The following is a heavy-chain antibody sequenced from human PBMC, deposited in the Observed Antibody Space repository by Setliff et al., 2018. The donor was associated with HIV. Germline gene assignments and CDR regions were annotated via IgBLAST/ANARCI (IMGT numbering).Heavy chain of an antibody. V-gene: IGHV4-39*01. D-gene: IGHD3-16*02. CDR1: GASIGSSTYY. Sequence: SETLSLTCTVSGASIGSSTYYWGCIRQPPGKGLEWIGSIYYSGNTYYNPSLKSRVTISVDTSKNQFSLKLSSVTAADTAVYHCARRVILSYGYYFDYWGQGTQVTVSS. CDR2: IYYSGNT. J-gene: IGHJ4*02. CDR3: ARRVILSYGYYFDY.